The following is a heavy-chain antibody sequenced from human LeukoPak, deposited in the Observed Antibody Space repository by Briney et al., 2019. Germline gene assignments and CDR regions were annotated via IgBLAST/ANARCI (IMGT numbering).Heavy chain of an antibody. CDR3: AKDLR. CDR1: GFTFSSYA. Sequence: GGSLRLSCAASGFTFSSYAMNWVRQAPGKGLEWVSTITGSGYNTYYADSVKGRFTISRDNSKNTLYLQIHSLRAEDTAVYYCAKDLRWGQGTLDTVSS. V-gene: IGHV3-23*01. CDR2: ITGSGYNT. J-gene: IGHJ4*02.